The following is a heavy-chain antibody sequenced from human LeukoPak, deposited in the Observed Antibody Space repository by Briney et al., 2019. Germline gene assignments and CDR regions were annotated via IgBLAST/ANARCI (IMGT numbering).Heavy chain of an antibody. D-gene: IGHD6-19*01. V-gene: IGHV3-23*01. CDR3: AKDQWTWRADDAFDI. Sequence: PAGSLTRSCAAATFSFGIYAMRWVRQAPGKGREWVSVISGTGRSTYYADSRKGRSTITRDNSKNTLYLQMNSLRAEDTAVYYCAKDQWTWRADDAFDIWGQGTMVTVSS. CDR2: ISGTGRST. CDR1: TFSFGIYA. J-gene: IGHJ3*02.